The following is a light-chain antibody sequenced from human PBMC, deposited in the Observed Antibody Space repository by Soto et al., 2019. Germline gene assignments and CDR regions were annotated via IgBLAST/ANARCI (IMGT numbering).Light chain of an antibody. Sequence: DIQMTQSPSTLSGSVGDRVTITCRASQTISSWLAWYQQKPGKAPKLLIYDASNLKTGVPSRFSGSGSGTHYTFTISSLQPEDIATYYCQHYDSLRLTFGGGTKVDIK. CDR1: QTISSW. V-gene: IGKV1-33*01. CDR2: DAS. J-gene: IGKJ4*01. CDR3: QHYDSLRLT.